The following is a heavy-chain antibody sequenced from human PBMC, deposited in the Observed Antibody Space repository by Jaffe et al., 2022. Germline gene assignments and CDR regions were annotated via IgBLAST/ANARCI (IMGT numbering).Heavy chain of an antibody. V-gene: IGHV4-61*01. D-gene: IGHD3-10*01. J-gene: IGHJ6*03. CDR2: IYYSGST. CDR1: GGSVSSGSYY. Sequence: QVQLQESGPGLVKPSETLSLTCTVSGGSVSSGSYYWSWIRQPPGKGLEWIGYIYYSGSTNYNPSLKSRVTISVDTSKNQFSLKLSSVTAADTAVYYCARDRIDYGSGSYYFIAQSNYYYYMDVWGKGTTVTVSS. CDR3: ARDRIDYGSGSYYFIAQSNYYYYMDV.